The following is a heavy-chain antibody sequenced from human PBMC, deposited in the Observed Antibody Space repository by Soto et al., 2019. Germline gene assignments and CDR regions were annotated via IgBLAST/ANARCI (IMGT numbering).Heavy chain of an antibody. D-gene: IGHD3-22*01. CDR2: IIPIFGTA. V-gene: IGHV1-69*05. Sequence: SVKVSCKASGGTFSSYAISWVRQAPGQGLEWMGGIIPIFGTANYAQKFQERVTITRDMSTSTAYMELSSLRSEDTAVYYCAADPNYYDSSGYYLGDYWGQGTLVTVSS. CDR3: AADPNYYDSSGYYLGDY. J-gene: IGHJ4*02. CDR1: GGTFSSYA.